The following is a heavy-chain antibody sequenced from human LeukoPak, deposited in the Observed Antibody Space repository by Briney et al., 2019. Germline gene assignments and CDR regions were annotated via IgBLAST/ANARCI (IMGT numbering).Heavy chain of an antibody. V-gene: IGHV3-30*02. CDR3: ARVGDSSSWYYFDY. J-gene: IGHJ4*02. Sequence: GGSLRLSCAASGFTFSSYGMHWVRQAPGKGLEGVAFIRYDGSNKYYADSVKGRFTISRDNAKNSLYLQMNSLRAEDTAVYYCARVGDSSSWYYFDYWGQGTLVTVSS. D-gene: IGHD6-13*01. CDR1: GFTFSSYG. CDR2: IRYDGSNK.